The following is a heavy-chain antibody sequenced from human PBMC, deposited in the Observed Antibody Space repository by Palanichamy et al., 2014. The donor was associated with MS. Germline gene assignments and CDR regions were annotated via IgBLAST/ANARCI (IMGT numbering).Heavy chain of an antibody. D-gene: IGHD1-26*01. CDR2: IYSRGGT. CDR1: GFTVSSSY. CDR3: ARGGGADLYYYYGMDV. Sequence: EVQLVESGGGLIQPGGSLRLSCAASGFTVSSSYMSWVRQAPGKGLEWVSVIYSRGGTYYADSVKGRFTISRDNSKNTLYLQMNSLRAEDTAVYYCARGGGADLYYYYGMDVWGQGTTVTVSS. J-gene: IGHJ6*02. V-gene: IGHV3-53*01.